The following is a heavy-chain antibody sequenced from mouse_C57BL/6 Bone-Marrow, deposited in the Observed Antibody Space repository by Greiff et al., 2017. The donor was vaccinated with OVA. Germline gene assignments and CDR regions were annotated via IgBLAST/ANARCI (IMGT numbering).Heavy chain of an antibody. CDR3: ARPRAGSFAY. D-gene: IGHD3-1*01. J-gene: IGHJ3*01. V-gene: IGHV5-6*01. CDR1: GFTFSSYG. Sequence: EVKVVESGGDLVKPGGSLKLSCAASGFTFSSYGMSWVSQTPDKRLEWVATLSSGGSYTYYPDSVKGRFTISRDNAKNTLYLQMSSLKSGVTAMYYCARPRAGSFAYWGQGTLVTVSA. CDR2: LSSGGSYT.